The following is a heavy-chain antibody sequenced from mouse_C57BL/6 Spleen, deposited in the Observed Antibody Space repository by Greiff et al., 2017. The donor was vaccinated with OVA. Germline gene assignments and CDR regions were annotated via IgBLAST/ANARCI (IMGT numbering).Heavy chain of an antibody. CDR2: IDPSDSYT. CDR1: GYTFTSYW. Sequence: QVQLQQPGAELVRPGTSVKLSCKASGYTFTSYWMHWVKQRPGQGLEWIGVIDPSDSYTNYNQKFKGKATLTVDTSSSTAYMQLSSLTSEYSAVYYCARSAPLSRDYFDYWGQGTTLTVSS. CDR3: ARSAPLSRDYFDY. J-gene: IGHJ2*01. V-gene: IGHV1-59*01. D-gene: IGHD3-3*01.